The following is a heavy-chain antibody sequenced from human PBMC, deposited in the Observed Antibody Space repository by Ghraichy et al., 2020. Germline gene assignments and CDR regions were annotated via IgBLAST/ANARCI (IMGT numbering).Heavy chain of an antibody. J-gene: IGHJ4*02. Sequence: SQTLSLTCTVSGGSINSFSWSWFRQAPGKGLEWIGFISASGSTNYNPSLKSRVTISIDTSKRQFSLNLSSVTAADTAVYYCARRIRSYSTFDYWGQGTLVTVSS. CDR1: GGSINSFS. CDR3: ARRIRSYSTFDY. D-gene: IGHD2-15*01. V-gene: IGHV4-4*09. CDR2: ISASGST.